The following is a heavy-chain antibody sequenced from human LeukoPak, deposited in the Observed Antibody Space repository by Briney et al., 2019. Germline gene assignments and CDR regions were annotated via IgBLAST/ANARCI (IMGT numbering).Heavy chain of an antibody. Sequence: GGSLRLSCAASGFSVSNYYMDWVRQAPGKGLEWVANIKQDGSEKYYVDSVKGRFTISRDNAKNSLYLQINSLRDEDTAVYYCAGLEMATIRYFDCWGQGTLVTVSS. V-gene: IGHV3-7*03. J-gene: IGHJ4*02. D-gene: IGHD5-24*01. CDR1: GFSVSNYY. CDR3: AGLEMATIRYFDC. CDR2: IKQDGSEK.